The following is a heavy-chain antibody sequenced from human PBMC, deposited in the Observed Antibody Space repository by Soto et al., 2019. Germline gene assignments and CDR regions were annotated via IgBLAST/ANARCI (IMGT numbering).Heavy chain of an antibody. CDR2: INPNSGGT. CDR1: VYTFTGYY. J-gene: IGHJ4*02. D-gene: IGHD3-22*01. V-gene: IGHV1-2*02. Sequence: VASVKVPCKSSVYTFTGYYIHCVRPAPGQGLEWMGWINPNSGGTNYAQKFQGRVTMTRDTSISTAYMELSRLRSDDTAVYYCAREGYYYDSSGYLNYFDYWGQGNLVTVS. CDR3: AREGYYYDSSGYLNYFDY.